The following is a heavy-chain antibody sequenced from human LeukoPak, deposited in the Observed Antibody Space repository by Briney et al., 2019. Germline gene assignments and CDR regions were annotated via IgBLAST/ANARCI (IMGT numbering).Heavy chain of an antibody. CDR2: INPNSGGT. D-gene: IGHD3-22*01. V-gene: IGHV1-8*01. J-gene: IGHJ6*03. CDR3: ARGLAPYSYEYSGHDPYYYYNMDV. CDR1: GYTFTSYD. Sequence: ASVKVSCKASGYTFTSYDINWVRQATGQGLEWMGWINPNSGGTNYAQKLQGRVTMTTDTSTSTAYMELSSLRSEDTAVYYCARGLAPYSYEYSGHDPYYYYNMDVWGKGTTVIISS.